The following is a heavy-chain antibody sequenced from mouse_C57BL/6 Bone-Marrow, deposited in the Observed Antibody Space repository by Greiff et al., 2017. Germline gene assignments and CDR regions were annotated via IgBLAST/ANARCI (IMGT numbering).Heavy chain of an antibody. CDR2: IDPETGGT. J-gene: IGHJ1*03. V-gene: IGHV1-15*01. Sequence: VQLQQSGAELVRPGASVTLSCKASGYTFTDYEMHWVKQTPVHGLEWIGAIDPETGGTAYNQKFKGKAILTADKSSSTAYMELRSLTSEDSAVYYGTRGRLYSNYVDWYFDGWGTGTTVTVSS. CDR1: GYTFTDYE. CDR3: TRGRLYSNYVDWYFDG. D-gene: IGHD2-5*01.